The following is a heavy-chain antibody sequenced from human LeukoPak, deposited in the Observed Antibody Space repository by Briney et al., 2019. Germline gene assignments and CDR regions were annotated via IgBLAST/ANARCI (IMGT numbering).Heavy chain of an antibody. CDR2: IYYSGST. J-gene: IGHJ3*02. CDR1: GGSISSYY. D-gene: IGHD6-13*01. CDR3: ARDRIAADDAFDI. V-gene: IGHV4-59*01. Sequence: PSETLSLTCTVSGGSISSYYWSWIRQPPGKGLEWIGYIYYSGSTNYNPSLKSRVTISVDTSKNQFSLKLSSVTAADTAVYYCARDRIAADDAFDIWGQGTMVTVSS.